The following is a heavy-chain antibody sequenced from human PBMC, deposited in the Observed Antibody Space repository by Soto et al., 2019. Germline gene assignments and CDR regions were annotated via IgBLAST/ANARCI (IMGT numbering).Heavy chain of an antibody. V-gene: IGHV3-23*01. Sequence: EVQLLESGGGLVQPGGSLRLSCTASGFTFSSYAMNWVRQAPGKGLEWVSVISGSGGSTYYADSVKGRFTISRDNSKNKLYLQMNSLRAEDTAVYYCASRTSGGYFDYWGQGTLVTVSS. CDR1: GFTFSSYA. J-gene: IGHJ4*02. CDR3: ASRTSGGYFDY. D-gene: IGHD6-19*01. CDR2: ISGSGGST.